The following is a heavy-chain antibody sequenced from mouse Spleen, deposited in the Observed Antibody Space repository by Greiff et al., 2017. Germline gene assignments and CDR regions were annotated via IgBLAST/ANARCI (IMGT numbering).Heavy chain of an antibody. CDR1: GFTFSSYA. CDR2: ISSGGSYT. V-gene: IGHV5-9-1*01. J-gene: IGHJ4*01. CDR3: ASYGNYDYAMDY. D-gene: IGHD2-1*01. Sequence: EVKLMESGGGLVKPGGSLKLSCAASGFTFSSYAMSWVRQTPEKRLEWVATISSGGSYTYYPDSVKGRFTISRDNAKNTLYLQMSSLRSEDTAMYYCASYGNYDYAMDYWGQGTSVTVSS.